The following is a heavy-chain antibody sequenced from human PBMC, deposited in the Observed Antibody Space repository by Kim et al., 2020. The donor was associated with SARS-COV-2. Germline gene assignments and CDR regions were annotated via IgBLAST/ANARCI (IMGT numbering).Heavy chain of an antibody. CDR3: ARRGTTVTTPDNWFDP. CDR1: GYSFTSYW. V-gene: IGHV5-51*01. CDR2: IYPGDSDT. Sequence: GESLKISCKGSGYSFTSYWIGWVRQMPGKGLEWMGIIYPGDSDTRYSPSFQGQVTISADKSISTAYLQWSSLKASDTAMYYCARRGTTVTTPDNWFDPWGQGTLVTVSS. D-gene: IGHD4-17*01. J-gene: IGHJ5*02.